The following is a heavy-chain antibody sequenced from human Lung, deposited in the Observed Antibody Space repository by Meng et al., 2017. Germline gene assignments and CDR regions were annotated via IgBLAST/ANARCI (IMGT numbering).Heavy chain of an antibody. V-gene: IGHV1-3*01. J-gene: IGHJ4*02. CDR3: ARDIVVTFGELTTLDS. CDR2: INAGSENT. D-gene: IGHD2-21*01. CDR1: GYTFTNYA. Sequence: QVHLVQSGAEVKKPGASVKVSCKASGYTFTNYAMHWVRQAPGQGLEWMGWINAGSENTEYSQKFQGRVTLTRDTSATTAYMELRSLKSEDTAIYYCARDIVVTFGELTTLDSCGQGTLVTVSS.